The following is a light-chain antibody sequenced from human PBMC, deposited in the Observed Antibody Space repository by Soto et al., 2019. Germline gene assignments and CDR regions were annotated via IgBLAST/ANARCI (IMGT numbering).Light chain of an antibody. CDR2: DVN. J-gene: IGLJ2*01. Sequence: QSVLTQPASVSGSPGQSITISCTGTSSDIGAYNYVSWYQRYAGKAPKCVIYDVNKRPSGVSYRFSGSKSGNMASLTISGLQADDEADYYCTSYTIANTLVLGGGTKVTVL. CDR1: SSDIGAYNY. CDR3: TSYTIANTLV. V-gene: IGLV2-14*03.